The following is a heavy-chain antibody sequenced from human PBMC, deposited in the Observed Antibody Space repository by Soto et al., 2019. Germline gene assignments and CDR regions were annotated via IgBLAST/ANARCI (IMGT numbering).Heavy chain of an antibody. CDR1: GYSITAGGYY. J-gene: IGHJ5*02. CDR3: ARMYSSGSGWFHP. CDR2: FYSSGSI. D-gene: IGHD6-19*01. Sequence: NPWETLSLTCFVSGYSITAGGYYWSWIRHHPGKGLEWIGSFYSSGSIIYNPSLRSRVSISGDTSSNEFSMSLTSVTAADTARYYCARMYSSGSGWFHPWGQGTLVTVSS. V-gene: IGHV4-31*03.